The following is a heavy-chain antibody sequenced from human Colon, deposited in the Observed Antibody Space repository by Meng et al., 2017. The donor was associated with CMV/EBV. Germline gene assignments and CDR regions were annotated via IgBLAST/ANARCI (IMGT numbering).Heavy chain of an antibody. D-gene: IGHD6-6*01. CDR3: AARSSWYFDY. CDR2: IVVGSGNT. CDR1: GFTFTSSA. Sequence: SVKVSCKASGFTFTSSAVQWVRQARGQRLEGIGWIVVGSGNTNYAQKFQERVTITRDMSTSTAYMELSSLSSADTAVYYCAARSSWYFDYWGQGTLVTVSS. V-gene: IGHV1-58*01. J-gene: IGHJ4*02.